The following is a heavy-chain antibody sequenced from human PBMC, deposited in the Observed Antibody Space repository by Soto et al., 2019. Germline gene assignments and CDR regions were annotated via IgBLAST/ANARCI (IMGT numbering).Heavy chain of an antibody. CDR1: GDSISSMNW. Sequence: QVQLQESGPGLVKPSGTLSLTCAVSGDSISSMNWWSWVRQPPGKGLGWIGEIHHGGSTNYNPSHMRRLTISVDKSKNQFSLKLTSVTAADTAVYYCARYDYGSGDDYNIDYWGQGTLVTVSS. CDR2: IHHGGST. V-gene: IGHV4-4*02. D-gene: IGHD3-10*01. CDR3: ARYDYGSGDDYNIDY. J-gene: IGHJ4*02.